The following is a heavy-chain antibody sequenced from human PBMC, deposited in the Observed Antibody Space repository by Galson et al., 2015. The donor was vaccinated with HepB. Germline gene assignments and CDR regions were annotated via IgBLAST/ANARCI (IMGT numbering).Heavy chain of an antibody. CDR1: GYTFTSYY. D-gene: IGHD3-9*01. Sequence: SVKVSCKASGYTFTSYYMHWVRQAPGQGLEWMGIINPSGGSTSYAQKLQGRVTMTRDTSTSTVYVELSSLRSEDTAVYYCARSLLTGYPYYYYYGMDVWGQGTTVTVSS. CDR2: INPSGGST. CDR3: ARSLLTGYPYYYYYGMDV. V-gene: IGHV1-46*04. J-gene: IGHJ6*02.